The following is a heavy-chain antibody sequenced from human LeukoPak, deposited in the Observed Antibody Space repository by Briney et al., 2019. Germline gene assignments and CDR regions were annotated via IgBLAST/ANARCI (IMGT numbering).Heavy chain of an antibody. Sequence: PSETLSLTCTVSGGSISSYYWNWIRQPPEKGLEWIGYIYYSGSTNYNPSLKSRVTISVDTSKNQFSLKLSPVTAADTAVYYCARESSSSSGLVGWGQGTLVTVSS. J-gene: IGHJ4*02. V-gene: IGHV4-59*01. CDR1: GGSISSYY. CDR3: ARESSSSSGLVG. CDR2: IYYSGST. D-gene: IGHD6-13*01.